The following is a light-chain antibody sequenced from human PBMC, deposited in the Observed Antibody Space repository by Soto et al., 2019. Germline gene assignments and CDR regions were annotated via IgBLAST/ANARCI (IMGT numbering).Light chain of an antibody. Sequence: EIVLTQSPGTLSLSPGEGATLSCRASQSVSSTYLAWYQQKPGQAPRLLIYGASSRATGIPDRFSGSGSGTDFTLTISRLEPEDFAVYYCQRYGGSPPYAFGQGT. J-gene: IGKJ2*01. CDR2: GAS. CDR3: QRYGGSPPYA. V-gene: IGKV3-20*01. CDR1: QSVSSTY.